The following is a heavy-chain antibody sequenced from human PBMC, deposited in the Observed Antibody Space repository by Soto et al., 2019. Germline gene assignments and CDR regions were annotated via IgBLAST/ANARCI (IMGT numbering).Heavy chain of an antibody. CDR2: IIPIFATA. V-gene: IGHV1-69*12. CDR3: AQCLLGVNYYYGMDV. CDR1: GGTFSSYA. J-gene: IGHJ6*04. D-gene: IGHD3-16*01. Sequence: QVQLVQSGAEVKKPGSSVKVSCKASGGTFSSYAINWVRQAPGQGLEWMGGIIPIFATADYAQKFQGRVTITADESTSTAYMELSSVRSEDTAVYYCAQCLLGVNYYYGMDVWGKGTTVTVSS.